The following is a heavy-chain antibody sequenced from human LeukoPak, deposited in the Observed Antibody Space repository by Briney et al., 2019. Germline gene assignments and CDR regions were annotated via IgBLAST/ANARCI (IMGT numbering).Heavy chain of an antibody. CDR1: GYTFTSYG. Sequence: ASVKVSCKASGYTFTSYGISWVRQAPGQGLEWMGWISAYNGNANYVQKLQGRVTMTTDTSTSTAYMELRSPRSDDTAVYYCARGASGYYYNAFDIWGQGTMVTVSS. CDR3: ARGASGYYYNAFDI. CDR2: ISAYNGNA. V-gene: IGHV1-18*01. D-gene: IGHD3-22*01. J-gene: IGHJ3*02.